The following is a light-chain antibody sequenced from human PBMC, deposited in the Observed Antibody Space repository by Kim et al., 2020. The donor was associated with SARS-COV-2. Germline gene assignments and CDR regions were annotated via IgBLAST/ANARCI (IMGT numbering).Light chain of an antibody. CDR1: NGNIANNY. J-gene: IGLJ3*02. CDR2: ADN. CDR3: QSYDRTTQWG. V-gene: IGLV6-57*02. Sequence: NFMLTQPHSVSESPGKTVTISCTGSNGNIANNYVQWYQFRPGSAPATVIYADNQRSPGVSDRFSGFIDKSSNSATLTISGLKIEDEADYYSQSYDRTTQWGLAEGTQLTVL.